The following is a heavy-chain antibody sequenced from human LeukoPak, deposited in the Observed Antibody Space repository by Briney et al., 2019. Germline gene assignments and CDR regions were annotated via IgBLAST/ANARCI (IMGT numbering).Heavy chain of an antibody. CDR3: ARDSSGSDY. V-gene: IGHV1-46*01. J-gene: IGHJ4*02. Sequence: GASVKVSCKASGYTFSNYNIHWLRQAPGQGLEWMGIVNPSGDSTNYAQDFQGRVTMTRDTSISTAYMELSRLRSDDTAVYYCARDSSGSDYWGQGTLVTVSS. CDR1: GYTFSNYN. D-gene: IGHD6-19*01. CDR2: VNPSGDST.